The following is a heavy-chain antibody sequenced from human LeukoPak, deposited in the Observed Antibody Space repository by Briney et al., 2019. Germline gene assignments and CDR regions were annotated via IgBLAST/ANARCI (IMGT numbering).Heavy chain of an antibody. CDR2: ISSSSSTI. Sequence: GGSLRLSCAASGFTLGSYTMNWVRQAPGKGLGWVSYISSSSSTIQYADSVKGRFTISRDNAENSLYLQMNSLGVDDTAVYYCARAVISIFDNWGQGTLVTVSS. V-gene: IGHV3-48*01. CDR1: GFTLGSYT. J-gene: IGHJ4*02. CDR3: ARAVISIFDN. D-gene: IGHD3-3*02.